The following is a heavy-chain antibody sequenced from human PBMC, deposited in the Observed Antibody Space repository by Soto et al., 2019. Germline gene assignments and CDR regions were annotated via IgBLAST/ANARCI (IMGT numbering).Heavy chain of an antibody. V-gene: IGHV2-5*02. J-gene: IGHJ6*02. CDR3: IQSRCGGDCLQSYASHYYYGMDV. Sequence: QITLKESGPTLVILTETLTLTCTFSGFSLSTSGVGVGWIRQPPGKALEWLALIYWDDDKRYSPSLRSRLTINKDTSKNQVVLTMTNMDPVDTATYYCIQSRCGGDCLQSYASHYYYGMDVWGQGTTVTVSS. D-gene: IGHD2-21*02. CDR2: IYWDDDK. CDR1: GFSLSTSGVG.